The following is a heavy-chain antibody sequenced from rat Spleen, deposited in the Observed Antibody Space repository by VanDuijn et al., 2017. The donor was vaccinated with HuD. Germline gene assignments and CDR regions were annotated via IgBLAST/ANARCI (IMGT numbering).Heavy chain of an antibody. CDR1: GFTFNYYW. CDR2: IRTKPNNYAT. V-gene: IGHV10-5*01. CDR3: TAGVMDA. J-gene: IGHJ4*01. Sequence: VQLVESGGGLVQPGRSLKLSCVTSGFTFNYYWMTWIRQAPGKGLEWVARIRTKPNNYATYYADSVKGRFTISRDDSKSMVYLQMDNLKTEDTAMYYCTAGVMDAWGQGASVTVSS.